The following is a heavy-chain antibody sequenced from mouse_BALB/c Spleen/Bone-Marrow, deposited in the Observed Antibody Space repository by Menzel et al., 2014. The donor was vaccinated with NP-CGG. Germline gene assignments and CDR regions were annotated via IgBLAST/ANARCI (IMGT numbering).Heavy chain of an antibody. D-gene: IGHD1-1*02. Sequence: DVKLQESGPELVKPGASVKISCKASGYTFTDYNIHWVKQNHGRSLEWIGYIYPYNGVTGYNQKFKNKATLTADISSTTAYMELRSLTSEDSAVYFCTIYDYWGLGTTLTVSS. V-gene: IGHV1S29*02. J-gene: IGHJ2*01. CDR3: TIYDY. CDR2: IYPYNGVT. CDR1: GYTFTDYN.